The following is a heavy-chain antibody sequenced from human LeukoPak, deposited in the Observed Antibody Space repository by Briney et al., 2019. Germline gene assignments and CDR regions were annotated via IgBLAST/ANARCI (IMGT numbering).Heavy chain of an antibody. V-gene: IGHV1-18*01. CDR3: ARDLEVVVAATGYYYYGMDV. J-gene: IGHJ6*02. Sequence: ASVKVSCKVSGYTFTSYGISWVRQAPGQGLEWMGWISAYNGNTNYAQKLQGRVTMTTDTSTSTAYMELRSLRSDDTAVYYCARDLEVVVAATGYYYYGMDVWGQGTTVTVSS. CDR2: ISAYNGNT. D-gene: IGHD2-15*01. CDR1: GYTFTSYG.